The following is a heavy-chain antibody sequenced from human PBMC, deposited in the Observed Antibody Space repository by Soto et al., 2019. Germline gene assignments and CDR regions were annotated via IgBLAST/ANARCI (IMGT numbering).Heavy chain of an antibody. D-gene: IGHD3-10*01. J-gene: IGHJ5*02. CDR1: GGSISSSNW. V-gene: IGHV4-4*02. CDR2: IYHSGST. CDR3: ARVGSEDSGSYYILRNWFDP. Sequence: QVQLQESGPGLVKPSGTLSLTCAVSGGSISSSNWWSWVRQPPGKGLEWIGEIYHSGSTNYNPSLTSLVTKSVDKSKNQFSLKLRSVTAADTAVYYCARVGSEDSGSYYILRNWFDPWGQGTLVTVSS.